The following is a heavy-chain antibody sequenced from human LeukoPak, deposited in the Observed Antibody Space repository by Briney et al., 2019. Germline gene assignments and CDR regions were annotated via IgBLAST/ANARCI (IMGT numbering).Heavy chain of an antibody. Sequence: GSLRLSCAASGFTFSSYAMRWVPQAPGKGRVWVSAISGSGGSTYYTDSAKGRFTISRDNSKNTLYLQMSSLRAEDTGVYYCAKKNTIMLVLPSLLDPWGQGTLVTVS. V-gene: IGHV3-23*01. CDR2: ISGSGGST. D-gene: IGHD5-12*01. CDR1: GFTFSSYA. CDR3: AKKNTIMLVLPSLLDP. J-gene: IGHJ5*02.